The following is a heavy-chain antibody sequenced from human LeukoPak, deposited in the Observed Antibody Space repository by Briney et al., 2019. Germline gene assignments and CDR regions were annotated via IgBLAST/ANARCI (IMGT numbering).Heavy chain of an antibody. CDR2: IYYSGST. J-gene: IGHJ4*02. Sequence: SETLSLTCTVSGGSISSYYWSWIRQPPGKGLEWIGYIYYSGSTNYNPSLKSRVTISVDTSMNQFSLKLSSMTAADTAVYYCARGSGWYYYWGQGTLVTVSS. D-gene: IGHD6-19*01. CDR1: GGSISSYY. V-gene: IGHV4-59*01. CDR3: ARGSGWYYY.